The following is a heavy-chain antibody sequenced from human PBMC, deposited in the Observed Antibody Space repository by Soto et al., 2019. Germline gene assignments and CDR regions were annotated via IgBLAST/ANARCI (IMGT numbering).Heavy chain of an antibody. CDR1: GGSFSGYY. J-gene: IGHJ4*02. Sequence: SETLSLTCAVYGGSFSGYYWSWIRQPPGKGLEWIGEINHSGSTNYNPSLKSRVTISVDTSKNQFSLKLSSVTAADTAVYYCACHDYGGNSENPTQLLDYWGQGTLVTVSS. CDR2: INHSGST. D-gene: IGHD4-17*01. V-gene: IGHV4-34*01. CDR3: ACHDYGGNSENPTQLLDY.